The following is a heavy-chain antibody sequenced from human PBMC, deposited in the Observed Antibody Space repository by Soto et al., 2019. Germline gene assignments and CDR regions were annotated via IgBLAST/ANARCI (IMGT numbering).Heavy chain of an antibody. J-gene: IGHJ1*01. D-gene: IGHD4-17*01. CDR1: GDSISSGDRN. CDR2: IYYTGTT. Sequence: KPSETLSLTCSVSGDSISSGDRNWSWIRQPPGKGLEWIGYIYYTGTTYYNPSLKSRVTMSVDTSENQFSLKLNSVTAADTAVYYCAREHYGGVGYFQPWGQGTLVTVSS. CDR3: AREHYGGVGYFQP. V-gene: IGHV4-30-4*01.